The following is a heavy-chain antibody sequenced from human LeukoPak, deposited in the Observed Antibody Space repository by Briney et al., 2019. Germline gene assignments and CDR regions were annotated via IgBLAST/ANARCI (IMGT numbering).Heavy chain of an antibody. V-gene: IGHV4-30-4*01. CDR3: ARHSSSAWYYYFDY. Sequence: SETLSLTCTVSGGSIRSGDYYWSWIRQPPGKGLEWIGYIYYSGNTYYNPSLKSRVTISVDTSKNQFSLKLSSVTAADTAVYYCARHSSSAWYYYFDYWGQGSFVTVSS. CDR2: IYYSGNT. D-gene: IGHD6-19*01. J-gene: IGHJ4*02. CDR1: GGSIRSGDYY.